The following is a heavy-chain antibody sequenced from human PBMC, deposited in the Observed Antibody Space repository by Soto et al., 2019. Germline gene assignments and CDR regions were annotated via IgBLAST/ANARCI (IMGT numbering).Heavy chain of an antibody. CDR3: ARGGDGDNGRPLDY. Sequence: EVQLLESGGGLVQPGGSLRLSCAASGFTFSSYAMSWVRQAPGKGLEWVSAISGSGGSTYYADSVKGRFTISRDNSKNTLYLQMNSLRAEDTAVYYCARGGDGDNGRPLDYWGQGILVTVSS. V-gene: IGHV3-23*01. CDR1: GFTFSSYA. J-gene: IGHJ4*02. CDR2: ISGSGGST. D-gene: IGHD3-10*01.